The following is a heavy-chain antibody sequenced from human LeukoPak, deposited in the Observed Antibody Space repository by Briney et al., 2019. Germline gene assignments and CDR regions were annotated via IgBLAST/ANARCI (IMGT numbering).Heavy chain of an antibody. CDR3: ASNPPNTGDFYY. V-gene: IGHV1-8*01. CDR2: MSPNSGDT. J-gene: IGHJ4*02. Sequence: ASVKVSCKPSGYTFTNLDINWLRQAPGQGLEWMGWMSPNSGDTGYAQKFQGRVGTTRDTSISTAYMELSSLRSEDTAVYYCASNPPNTGDFYYWGLGSLVTVSS. CDR1: GYTFTNLD. D-gene: IGHD1-1*01.